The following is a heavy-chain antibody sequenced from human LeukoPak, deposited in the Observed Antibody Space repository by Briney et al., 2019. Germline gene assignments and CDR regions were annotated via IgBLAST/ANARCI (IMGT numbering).Heavy chain of an antibody. D-gene: IGHD5-24*01. CDR3: ARWWLQFGAPLGY. Sequence: PSETLSLTCTVSGGSISSGSYYWSWIRQPPGKGLEWIGYIYHSGSTYYNPSLKSRVTISVDRSKNQFSLKLSSVTAADTAVYYCARWWLQFGAPLGYWGQGTLVTVSS. J-gene: IGHJ4*02. CDR2: IYHSGST. V-gene: IGHV4-30-2*01. CDR1: GGSISSGSYY.